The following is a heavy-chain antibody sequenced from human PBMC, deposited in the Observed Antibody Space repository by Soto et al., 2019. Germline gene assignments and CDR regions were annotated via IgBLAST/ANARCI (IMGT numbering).Heavy chain of an antibody. Sequence: QVQLQESGPGLVKPSQTLSLTCTVSGGSISSGGYYWSWIRQHPGKGLEWIGYIYYSGSTYYNPSLMSRVTISVDTAKIQFSLKLSSVTAADTAVYYCARESSSKERAFDYWGQGTLVTVSS. J-gene: IGHJ4*02. CDR3: ARESSSKERAFDY. V-gene: IGHV4-31*03. D-gene: IGHD6-19*01. CDR2: IYYSGST. CDR1: GGSISSGGYY.